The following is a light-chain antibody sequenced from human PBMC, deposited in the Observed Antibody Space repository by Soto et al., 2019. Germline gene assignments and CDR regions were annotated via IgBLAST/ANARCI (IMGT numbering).Light chain of an antibody. CDR1: QSVSSY. V-gene: IGKV3-11*01. CDR3: QQYGDSPLT. CDR2: DAS. Sequence: EIVLTQSPATRSLSPGERATLSCRASQSVSSYLAWYQQKPGQAPRLLIYDASNRATGIPARFSGSGSGTDFNLTISRLETEDFAVYQCQQYGDSPLTVGGGTKLDIK. J-gene: IGKJ4*01.